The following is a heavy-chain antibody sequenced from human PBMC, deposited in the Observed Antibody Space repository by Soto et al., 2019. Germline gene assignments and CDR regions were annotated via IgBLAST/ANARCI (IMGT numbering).Heavy chain of an antibody. Sequence: PSETLSLTCVVSNFSISSGYYWGWIRQSPGKGLEWIASIYRRGTTSYNPSLKSRVTISVDPSKNQFSLMLTAVTAADTAVYYCARTHSGSYYSVFNYWGRGSLVTVSS. CDR3: ARTHSGSYYSVFNY. CDR1: NFSISSGYY. V-gene: IGHV4-38-2*01. J-gene: IGHJ4*02. CDR2: IYRRGTT. D-gene: IGHD1-26*01.